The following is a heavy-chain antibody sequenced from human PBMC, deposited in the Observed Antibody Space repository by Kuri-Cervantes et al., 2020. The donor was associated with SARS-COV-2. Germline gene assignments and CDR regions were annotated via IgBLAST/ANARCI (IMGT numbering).Heavy chain of an antibody. D-gene: IGHD3-3*01. Sequence: GGSLRLSCAASGFTFSDYYMSWIRQAPGKGLEWVSYISSSGSTIYYADSVKGRFTISRDNAKNSLYLQMNSLRAEDTAVYYCAKDGGDYDFWSGYYTSGDYDAFDIWGQGTMVTVSS. CDR3: AKDGGDYDFWSGYYTSGDYDAFDI. J-gene: IGHJ3*02. CDR2: ISSSGSTI. V-gene: IGHV3-11*04. CDR1: GFTFSDYY.